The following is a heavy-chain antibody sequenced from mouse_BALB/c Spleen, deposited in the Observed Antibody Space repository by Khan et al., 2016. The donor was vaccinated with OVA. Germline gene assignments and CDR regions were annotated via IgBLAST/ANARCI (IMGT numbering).Heavy chain of an antibody. CDR3: ARRRGNYEAYAMDY. D-gene: IGHD2-1*01. CDR2: IDPANDNT. Sequence: VRLQQSGAELVKPGASVKLSCTASGFTIKDTYIHWVKQRPEQGLEWIGRIDPANDNTKYDPRFLGKATITADTSSNPAYLQLSSLPSEDTAVYDCARRRGNYEAYAMDYWGQGTSVTVSS. J-gene: IGHJ4*01. CDR1: GFTIKDTY. V-gene: IGHV14-3*02.